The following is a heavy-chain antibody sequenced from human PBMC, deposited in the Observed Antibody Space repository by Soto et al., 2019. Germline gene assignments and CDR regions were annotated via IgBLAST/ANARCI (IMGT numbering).Heavy chain of an antibody. D-gene: IGHD1-26*01. V-gene: IGHV1-18*01. J-gene: IGHJ5*02. CDR1: AYPFSNYG. Sequence: AAVKVSGTTSAYPFSNYGITCVLQAPGQALEWLGWISLYSDGTNYAQKFQGRVSMTTDTSTTTAYMELRSLRSDDTAVYYCARVVPGAEAWFGPWGQGTLVTVSS. CDR3: ARVVPGAEAWFGP. CDR2: ISLYSDGT.